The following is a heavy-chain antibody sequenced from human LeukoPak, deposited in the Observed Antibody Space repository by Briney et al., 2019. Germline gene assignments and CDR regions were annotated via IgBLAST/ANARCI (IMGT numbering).Heavy chain of an antibody. V-gene: IGHV3-7*05. CDR3: ARDVEGGTFDV. J-gene: IGHJ3*01. Sequence: GGSLRLSCAASGFTFSSYWMTWVRQAPGKGLEWVANIKQNGIEKSYVDSVKGRFTIARDTAKNSLDLRMNSPRAEDTAVYFCARDVEGGTFDVWGQGTTVTVSS. CDR1: GFTFSSYW. CDR2: IKQNGIEK. D-gene: IGHD3-16*01.